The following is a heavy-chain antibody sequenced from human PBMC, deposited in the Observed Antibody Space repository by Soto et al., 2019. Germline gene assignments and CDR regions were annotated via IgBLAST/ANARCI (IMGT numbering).Heavy chain of an antibody. D-gene: IGHD2-2*01. V-gene: IGHV1-69*12. CDR3: PREGYVGYCITTTCPTPFYYYAMDV. CDR1: GGTFTNYA. J-gene: IGHJ6*02. Sequence: QVQLVQSGAEVKKPGSSLKVSCKASGGTFTNYAFSWVRQAPGQGLEWMGGIIPVFGTPDYAQKFQGRVTITADESKRRASMELSSLRSDDTAVYYCPREGYVGYCITTTCPTPFYYYAMDVWGQGTTVTVSS. CDR2: IIPVFGTP.